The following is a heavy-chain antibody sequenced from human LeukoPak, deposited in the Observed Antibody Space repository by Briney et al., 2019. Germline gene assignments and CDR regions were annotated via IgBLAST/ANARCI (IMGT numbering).Heavy chain of an antibody. CDR3: ARTRPTNYYDSSGPMDV. Sequence: GGSLRLSCAASGFTFSSYSRNWVRQAPGKGLEWVSSISSSSSYIYYADSVKGRFTISRDNAKNSLYLQMNSLRAEDTAVYYCARTRPTNYYDSSGPMDVWGKGTTVTVSS. V-gene: IGHV3-21*01. J-gene: IGHJ6*03. D-gene: IGHD3-22*01. CDR1: GFTFSSYS. CDR2: ISSSSSYI.